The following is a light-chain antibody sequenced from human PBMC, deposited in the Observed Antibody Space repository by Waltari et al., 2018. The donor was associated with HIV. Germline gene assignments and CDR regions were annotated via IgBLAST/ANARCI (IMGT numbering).Light chain of an antibody. J-gene: IGLJ2*01. CDR3: EAWDTSLTIV. V-gene: IGLV1-51*01. Sequence: QSVLTQPPSVSAAPGQKVTISCSGSSSNIGNNYVSWYQQLPGTAPKLLIYVIDKRASGVPARFSGSKSGTSATLDITGLQTGDEADYYCEAWDTSLTIVFGGGTKVDVL. CDR2: VID. CDR1: SSNIGNNY.